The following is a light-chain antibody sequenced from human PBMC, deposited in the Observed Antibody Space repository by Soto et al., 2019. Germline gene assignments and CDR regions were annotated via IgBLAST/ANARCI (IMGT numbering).Light chain of an antibody. CDR1: QSVSSKY. CDR3: PQYGSSPFT. Sequence: DIVLTQSPGTLSLSPGERATLSCRASQSVSSKYLAWYQQTPGQPPRVLIYGTSIRATGIPERFSGGGSGTDFTLTIASLESEDFEVYYCPQYGSSPFTFGPGTKVDF. J-gene: IGKJ3*01. V-gene: IGKV3-20*01. CDR2: GTS.